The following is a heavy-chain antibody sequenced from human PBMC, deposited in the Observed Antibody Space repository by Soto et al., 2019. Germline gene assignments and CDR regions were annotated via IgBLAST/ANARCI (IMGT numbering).Heavy chain of an antibody. J-gene: IGHJ5*02. CDR3: ARDLGSYSDWQNWFDP. V-gene: IGHV4-61*01. CDR2: IYYSGST. Sequence: LETLSLTCTVSGGSVSSGSYYWSWIRQPPGKGLEWIGYIYYSGSTNYNPSLKSRVTISVDTSKNQFSLKLSSVTAADTAVYYCARDLGSYSDWQNWFDPWGQGTLVTVSS. CDR1: GGSVSSGSYY. D-gene: IGHD2-21*01.